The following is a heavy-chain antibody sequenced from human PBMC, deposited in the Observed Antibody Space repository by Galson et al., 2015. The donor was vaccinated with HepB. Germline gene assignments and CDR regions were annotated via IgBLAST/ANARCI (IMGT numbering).Heavy chain of an antibody. Sequence: SLRLSCAASGFTFEDYAMHWVRQVPGKGLEWVSGISWNSDFKGYADSVRGRLTISRDNAKYSLYLQMNSLRAEDTALYYCAQDLTYYYGSGSYFVGMDVGGQGTTVTVSS. CDR2: ISWNSDFK. CDR3: AQDLTYYYGSGSYFVGMDV. CDR1: GFTFEDYA. V-gene: IGHV3-9*01. J-gene: IGHJ6*02. D-gene: IGHD3-10*01.